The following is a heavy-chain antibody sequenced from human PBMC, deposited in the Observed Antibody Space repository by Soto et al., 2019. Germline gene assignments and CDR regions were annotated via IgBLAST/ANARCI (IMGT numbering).Heavy chain of an antibody. D-gene: IGHD6-19*01. CDR1: GYTFTSYA. CDR2: INAGNGNT. CDR3: AKAVAGNYYYYGMDV. J-gene: IGHJ6*02. Sequence: ASVKVSCKASGYTFTSYAMHWVRQAPGQRLEWMGWINAGNGNTKYSQKFQGRVTITRDTSASTAYMELSSLRSEDTAVYYCAKAVAGNYYYYGMDVWGQGTAVTVSS. V-gene: IGHV1-3*01.